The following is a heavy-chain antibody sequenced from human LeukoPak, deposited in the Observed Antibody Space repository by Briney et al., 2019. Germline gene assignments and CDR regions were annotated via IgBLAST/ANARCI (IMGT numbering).Heavy chain of an antibody. Sequence: PSETLSLTCAVYGGSFSGYYWSWIRQPPGKGLEWIGEINHSGSTNYNPSLKSRATISVDTSKNQFSLKLSSVTAADTAVYYCARGVDGAYWGQGTLVTVSS. J-gene: IGHJ4*02. D-gene: IGHD3-16*01. V-gene: IGHV4-34*01. CDR2: INHSGST. CDR3: ARGVDGAY. CDR1: GGSFSGYY.